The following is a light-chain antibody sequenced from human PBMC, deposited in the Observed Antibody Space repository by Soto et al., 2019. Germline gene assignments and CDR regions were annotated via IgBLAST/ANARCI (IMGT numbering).Light chain of an antibody. CDR1: NSDVGDYNF. J-gene: IGLJ3*02. Sequence: QSVLTQPRSVSGSPGQSVTISCTGTNSDVGDYNFVSWYQQLPGKAPKLMISAVSQRPSGVPDRFSGSKSGNTASLTISGLQADDEADYFCCSYTASDIWVFGGGTKVTVL. CDR3: CSYTASDIWV. V-gene: IGLV2-11*01. CDR2: AVS.